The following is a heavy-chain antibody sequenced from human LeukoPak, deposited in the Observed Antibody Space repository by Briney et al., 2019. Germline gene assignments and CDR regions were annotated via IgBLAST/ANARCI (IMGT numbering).Heavy chain of an antibody. V-gene: IGHV1-2*02. CDR1: GYTFTGYY. Sequence: ASVEVSCKASGYTFTGYYMHWVRQAPGQGLEWMGWINPNSGGTNYAQKFQGRVTMTRDTSISTAYMELSRLRSDDTAVYYCARVRGSGSYFKASAFDIWGQGTMVTVSS. CDR2: INPNSGGT. D-gene: IGHD3-10*01. CDR3: ARVRGSGSYFKASAFDI. J-gene: IGHJ3*02.